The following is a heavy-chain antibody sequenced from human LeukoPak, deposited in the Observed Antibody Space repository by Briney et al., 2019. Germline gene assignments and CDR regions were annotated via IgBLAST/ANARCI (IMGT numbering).Heavy chain of an antibody. Sequence: ASVKVSCKASGYTFTSYAMHWVRQAPGQRLEWMGWINAGNGNTKYSQKFQGRVTITRDTPASTAYMELSSLRSEDTAVYYCARENGEVVAFDYWGQGTLVTVSS. CDR2: INAGNGNT. D-gene: IGHD2-15*01. CDR3: ARENGEVVAFDY. J-gene: IGHJ4*02. V-gene: IGHV1-3*01. CDR1: GYTFTSYA.